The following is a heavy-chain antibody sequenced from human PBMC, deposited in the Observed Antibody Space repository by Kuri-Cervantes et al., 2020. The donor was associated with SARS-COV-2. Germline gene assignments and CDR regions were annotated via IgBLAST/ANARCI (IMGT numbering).Heavy chain of an antibody. CDR1: GYTFTSYG. V-gene: IGHV1-18*04. J-gene: IGHJ4*02. Sequence: ASVKVSCKASGYTFTSYGISWVRQAPGQGLEWMGWISAYNGNTNYAQKLQGRVTMTTDTSTSTAYMEMRSLRSDDTAVYYCAKDHQYYYDSSGYYYFGYWGQGTLVTVSS. CDR3: AKDHQYYYDSSGYYYFGY. CDR2: ISAYNGNT. D-gene: IGHD3-22*01.